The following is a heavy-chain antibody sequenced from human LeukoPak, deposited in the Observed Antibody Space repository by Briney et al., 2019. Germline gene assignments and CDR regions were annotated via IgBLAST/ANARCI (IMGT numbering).Heavy chain of an antibody. V-gene: IGHV4-39*07. J-gene: IGHJ5*02. CDR1: GGSISSSSYY. D-gene: IGHD3-10*01. CDR2: IYYSGST. Sequence: SETLSLTCKVSGGSISSSSYYWGWIRQPPGKGLEWIGIIYYSGSTYYNPSLKSRVTISVDTSKNQFSLILTSVTVADTAVYYCARDGASYYDHWGQGILVTVTS. CDR3: ARDGASYYDH.